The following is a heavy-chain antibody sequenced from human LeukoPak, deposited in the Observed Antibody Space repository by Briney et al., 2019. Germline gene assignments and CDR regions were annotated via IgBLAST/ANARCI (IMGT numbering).Heavy chain of an antibody. CDR3: ARDFRGSVDAFDI. J-gene: IGHJ3*02. CDR2: IYYSGRT. V-gene: IGHV4-59*02. Sequence: SETLSLTCTVSGGSVSDYYWNWMRQPPGKGLEWIGYIYYSGRTNYNPSLKSRVSISVDTSKNQFSLKLSSVTAADTAVYYCARDFRGSVDAFDIWGQGTMVAVSS. CDR1: GGSVSDYY.